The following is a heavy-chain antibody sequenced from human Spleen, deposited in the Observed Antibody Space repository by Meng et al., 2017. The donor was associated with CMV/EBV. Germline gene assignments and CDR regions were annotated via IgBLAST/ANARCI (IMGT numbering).Heavy chain of an antibody. CDR3: ARDPDYDSSGYRYGMDV. J-gene: IGHJ6*02. D-gene: IGHD3-22*01. V-gene: IGHV4-59*01. CDR2: VYYSGLT. CDR1: GGSISSYF. Sequence: SETLSLTCTVSGGSISSYFWSWIRQPPGRGLEWIGYVYYSGLTNYSPSLKSRVTISVDTAKNQFSLKLRSVTAADTAVYYCARDPDYDSSGYRYGMDVWGQGTAVTVSS.